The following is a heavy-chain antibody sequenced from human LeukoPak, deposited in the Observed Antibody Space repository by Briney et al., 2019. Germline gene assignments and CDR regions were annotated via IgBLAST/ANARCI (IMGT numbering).Heavy chain of an antibody. Sequence: PGASVKVSCKASGYTFTGYYMHWVRQAPGQGLEWMGWINPNSGGTNYAQKFQGRVTMTRDTSISTAYMELSRLRSDDTAVYYCAGKYVYSSGWWGYWGQGTLVTVSS. J-gene: IGHJ4*02. CDR2: INPNSGGT. CDR1: GYTFTGYY. V-gene: IGHV1-2*02. D-gene: IGHD6-19*01. CDR3: AGKYVYSSGWWGY.